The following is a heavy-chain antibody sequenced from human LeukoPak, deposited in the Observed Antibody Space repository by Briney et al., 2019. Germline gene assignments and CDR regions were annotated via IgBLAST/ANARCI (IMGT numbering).Heavy chain of an antibody. CDR3: TRQLAGIFGWFRDR. Sequence: PGESLKISGEACGYTFTTNWMAWVRQMPGKGLEWMGIIYPDDSDTRYCPSFEGQVTISVDKSISTAYLQWSSLKASDTAMYYCTRQLAGIFGWFRDRWGRGTLVSVSS. V-gene: IGHV5-51*01. J-gene: IGHJ2*01. CDR1: GYTFTTNW. CDR2: IYPDDSDT. D-gene: IGHD3-3*01.